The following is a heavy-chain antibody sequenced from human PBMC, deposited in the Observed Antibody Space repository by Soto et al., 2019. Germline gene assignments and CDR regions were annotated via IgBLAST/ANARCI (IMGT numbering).Heavy chain of an antibody. CDR1: GGTFSSYA. CDR2: IIPIFGTA. Sequence: QVQLVQSGAEVKKPGSSVKVSCKASGGTFSSYAISWVRQAPGQGLEWMGGIIPIFGTANYAQKFQGRVTMTADESTSTAYMELSSLRSEDTAVYYCATPPSHYYDSSGYYPPHDAFDIWGQGTMVTVSS. D-gene: IGHD3-22*01. V-gene: IGHV1-69*12. CDR3: ATPPSHYYDSSGYYPPHDAFDI. J-gene: IGHJ3*02.